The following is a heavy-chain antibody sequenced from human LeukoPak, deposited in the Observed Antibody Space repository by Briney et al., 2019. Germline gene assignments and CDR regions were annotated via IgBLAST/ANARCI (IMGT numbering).Heavy chain of an antibody. CDR3: ARENEPAARSFDY. Sequence: SETLSLTCTVSSGSISTYYWSWIRQPAGKGLEWIGRIYTSGSSNYNTPLKSRVTMSVDTSKNQFSLKLSSVTAADTAVYYCARENEPAARSFDYWGQGTLVTVSS. CDR1: SGSISTYY. D-gene: IGHD6-6*01. J-gene: IGHJ4*02. V-gene: IGHV4-4*07. CDR2: IYTSGSS.